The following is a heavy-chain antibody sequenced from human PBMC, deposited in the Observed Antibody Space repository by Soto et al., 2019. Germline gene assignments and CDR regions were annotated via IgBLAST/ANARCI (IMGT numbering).Heavy chain of an antibody. Sequence: EASVKVSCKASGYTFTSYDINWVRQATGQGLEWMGWMNPNSGNTGYAQKFQGRVTMTRNTSISTAYMELSSLRSEDTAVYYCARCSSGWYVDYYYMDVWGKGTTVTVSS. V-gene: IGHV1-8*01. CDR2: MNPNSGNT. CDR3: ARCSSGWYVDYYYMDV. J-gene: IGHJ6*03. D-gene: IGHD6-19*01. CDR1: GYTFTSYD.